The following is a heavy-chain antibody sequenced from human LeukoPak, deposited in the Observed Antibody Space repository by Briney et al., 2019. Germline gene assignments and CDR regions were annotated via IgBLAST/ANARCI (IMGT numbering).Heavy chain of an antibody. CDR2: ISSSSSYI. CDR1: GFTFSGYS. D-gene: IGHD6-19*01. V-gene: IGHV3-21*01. CDR3: ARDPRSSGWFDY. J-gene: IGHJ5*01. Sequence: GGSLRLSCAASGFTFSGYSMNWVRQAPGKGLEWVSSISSSSSYIYYADSVKGRFTISRDNAKNSLYLQMNSLRAEDTAVYYCARDPRSSGWFDYWGQGTLVTVSS.